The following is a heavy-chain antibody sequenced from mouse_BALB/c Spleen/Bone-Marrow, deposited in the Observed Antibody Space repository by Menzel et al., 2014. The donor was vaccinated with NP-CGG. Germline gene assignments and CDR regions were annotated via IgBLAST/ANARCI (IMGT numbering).Heavy chain of an antibody. J-gene: IGHJ2*01. Sequence: QVQLQQSGAELVRPGTPVKLSCKASGYTSTSYWMNWVKQRPGRGLEWIGRIDPSDSEAHYNQKFEDKATLTVDKSSSTAYIQLSSLTSEDSAVYYCARWGAYFDYWGQGTTLTVSS. CDR3: ARWGAYFDY. CDR1: GYTSTSYW. CDR2: IDPSDSEA. V-gene: IGHV1-61*01.